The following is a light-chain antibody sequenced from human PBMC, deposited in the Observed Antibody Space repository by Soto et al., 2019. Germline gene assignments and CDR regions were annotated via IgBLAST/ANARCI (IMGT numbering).Light chain of an antibody. CDR2: DAS. Sequence: EIVLTQSPATLALSPGERATLSCRASQSVSSYLAWYQQKPGQAPRLLIYDASNRATGIPARFSGSGSGTDFTLTISSLEPEDFAFYYCEQRSNWPLKWPFGQGTRAEIK. CDR3: EQRSNWPLKWP. V-gene: IGKV3-11*01. J-gene: IGKJ1*01. CDR1: QSVSSY.